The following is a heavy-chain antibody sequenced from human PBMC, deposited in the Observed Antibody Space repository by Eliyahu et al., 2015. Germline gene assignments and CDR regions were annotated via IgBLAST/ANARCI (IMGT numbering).Heavy chain of an antibody. Sequence: QVQLQESGPGLVKPSQTLSLTCTVSGGSISSGXYYWSWIRQHPGKGLEWIGYIYYSGSTYYNPSLKSRVTISVDTSKNQFSLKLSSVTAADTAVYYCARLVNVSEYYYDSSGQSEDWYFDLWGRGTLVTVSS. CDR2: IYYSGST. V-gene: IGHV4-31*03. D-gene: IGHD3-22*01. CDR1: GGSISSGXYY. J-gene: IGHJ2*01. CDR3: ARLVNVSEYYYDSSGQSEDWYFDL.